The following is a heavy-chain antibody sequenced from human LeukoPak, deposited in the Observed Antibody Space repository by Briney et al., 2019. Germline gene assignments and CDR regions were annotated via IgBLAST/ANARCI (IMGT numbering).Heavy chain of an antibody. CDR2: IYYSGST. Sequence: SETLSLTCTVSGGSISSYYWSWIRQPPGKGLEWIWYIYYSGSTNYNPSLKSRVTISVDTSKNQFSLKLSSVTAADTAVYYCARGAYDYVWGSYRLGSWGQGTLVTVCS. J-gene: IGHJ5*02. CDR1: GGSISSYY. V-gene: IGHV4-59*01. D-gene: IGHD3-16*02. CDR3: ARGAYDYVWGSYRLGS.